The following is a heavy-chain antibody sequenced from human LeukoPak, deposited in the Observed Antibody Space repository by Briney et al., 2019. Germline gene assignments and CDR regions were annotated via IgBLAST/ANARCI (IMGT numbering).Heavy chain of an antibody. J-gene: IGHJ4*02. CDR3: ARELRITMVRGGDY. Sequence: GGSLRLSCAASGFTFSSYSMNWVRQAPGKGLEWVSSISSSSSYIYYADSVKGRYTISRDNAKNSLYLQMNSLRAENTAVYYCARELRITMVRGGDYWGEGTLVSVSS. CDR2: ISSSSSYI. D-gene: IGHD3-10*01. V-gene: IGHV3-21*01. CDR1: GFTFSSYS.